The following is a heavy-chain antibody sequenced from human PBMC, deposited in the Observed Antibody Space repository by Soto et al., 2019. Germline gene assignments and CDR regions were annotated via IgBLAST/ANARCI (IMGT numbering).Heavy chain of an antibody. V-gene: IGHV3-7*01. CDR1: GFTFSSYW. CDR3: ARNYGPSVGSPGSSGTFDY. CDR2: IKQDGSEK. J-gene: IGHJ4*02. D-gene: IGHD3-10*01. Sequence: GGSLRLSCAASGFTFSSYWMSWVRQAPGKGLEWVANIKQDGSEKYYVDSVKGRFTISRDNAKNSLYLQMNSLRAEDTAVYYCARNYGPSVGSPGSSGTFDYWGQGTLVTVSS.